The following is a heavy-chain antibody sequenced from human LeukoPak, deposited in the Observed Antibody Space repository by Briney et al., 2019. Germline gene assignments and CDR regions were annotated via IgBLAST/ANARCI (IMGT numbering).Heavy chain of an antibody. D-gene: IGHD4-23*01. CDR2: ISSSSSTI. J-gene: IGHJ4*02. CDR1: GFTFSSYS. V-gene: IGHV3-48*04. CDR3: ARGRLVGNSPNFDY. Sequence: PGGSLRLSCAASGFTFSSYSMNWVRQAPGKGLEWVSYISSSSSTIYYADSVKGRFTISRDNAKNSLYLQMNSLRAEDTAVYYCARGRLVGNSPNFDYWGQGTLVTVPS.